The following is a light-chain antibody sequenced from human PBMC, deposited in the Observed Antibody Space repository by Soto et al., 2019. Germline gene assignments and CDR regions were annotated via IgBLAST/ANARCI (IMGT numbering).Light chain of an antibody. V-gene: IGLV2-14*01. CDR1: SSDVGGYNH. J-gene: IGLJ2*01. CDR2: EVS. Sequence: QAVVTQPASVSGSPGQSITISCTGTSSDVGGYNHVSWYQHHPGKAPKLMIYEVSNRPSGVSNRFSGSKSGYTASLTISGLQAEDEADYYCSSYVNYNTFVVFGGGTKVTVL. CDR3: SSYVNYNTFVV.